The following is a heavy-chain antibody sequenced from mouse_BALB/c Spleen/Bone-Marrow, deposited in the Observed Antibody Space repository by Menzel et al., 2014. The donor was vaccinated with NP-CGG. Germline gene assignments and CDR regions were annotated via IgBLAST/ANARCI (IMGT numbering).Heavy chain of an antibody. CDR2: IDPANGNT. CDR3: ARRGYYGNYYYAMDY. J-gene: IGHJ4*01. CDR1: GFNIKDTY. V-gene: IGHV14-3*02. Sequence: EVQLQQSGAELVKPGASVKLPCTASGFNIKDTYMHWVKQRPEQGLEWIGRIDPANGNTKYDPKFQGKATITADTSSNTAYLQLSSLTSEDTAVYYCARRGYYGNYYYAMDYWGQGTSVTVSS. D-gene: IGHD2-1*01.